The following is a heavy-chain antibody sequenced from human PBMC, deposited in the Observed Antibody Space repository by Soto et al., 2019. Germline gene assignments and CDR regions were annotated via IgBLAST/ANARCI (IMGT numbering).Heavy chain of an antibody. CDR1: GFSLSTSGVG. CDR2: IYWDDDK. Sequence: QITLKESGPTLVKPTQTLTLTCTFSGFSLSTSGVGVGWIRQPPGKALEWLALIYWDDDKRYSPSLKSRLTITKDTSKNQVVLTMTNMDPVDTATYYCAHSWLLRWSRAKEIDAFDIWGQGTMVTVSS. V-gene: IGHV2-5*02. D-gene: IGHD3-22*01. CDR3: AHSWLLRWSRAKEIDAFDI. J-gene: IGHJ3*02.